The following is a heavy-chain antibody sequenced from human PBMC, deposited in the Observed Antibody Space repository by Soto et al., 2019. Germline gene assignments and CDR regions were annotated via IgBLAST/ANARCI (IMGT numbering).Heavy chain of an antibody. J-gene: IGHJ4*02. CDR3: ARVQRVLLWFGELPLDY. CDR2: ISYDGSNK. CDR1: GFTFSSYA. Sequence: PGGSLRLSCAASGFTFSSYAMHWVRQAPGKGLEWVAVISYDGSNKYYADSVKGRFTISRDNSKNTLYLQMNSLRAEDTAVYYCARVQRVLLWFGELPLDYWGQGTLVTVS. D-gene: IGHD3-10*01. V-gene: IGHV3-30-3*01.